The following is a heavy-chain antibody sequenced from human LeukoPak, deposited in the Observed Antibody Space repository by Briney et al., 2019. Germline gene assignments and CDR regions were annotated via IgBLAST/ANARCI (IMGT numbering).Heavy chain of an antibody. V-gene: IGHV3-23*01. J-gene: IGHJ5*02. CDR2: ISGSGGST. Sequence: PGGSLRLSCAASGFTFSSYPMSWVRQAPGKGLEWVSAISGSGGSTYYADSVKGRFTISRDNSKNTLYLQMNSLRAEDTAVYYCAKDKPRIMITFGGVIVAENWFDPWGQGTLVTVSS. CDR3: AKDKPRIMITFGGVIVAENWFDP. D-gene: IGHD3-16*02. CDR1: GFTFSSYP.